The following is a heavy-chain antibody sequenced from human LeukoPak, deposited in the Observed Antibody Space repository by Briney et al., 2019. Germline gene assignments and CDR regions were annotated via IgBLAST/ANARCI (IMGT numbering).Heavy chain of an antibody. CDR3: ALGLGPRPPTDY. J-gene: IGHJ4*02. V-gene: IGHV1-2*02. Sequence: GASVKVSCKASGYIFIGYYMHWVRQAPGQGLEWMGWINPNSGGTNYAQKFQGRATMTRDTSISTAYMELSRLRSDDTAVYYCALGLGPRPPTDYWGQGTLVTVSS. D-gene: IGHD3/OR15-3a*01. CDR1: GYIFIGYY. CDR2: INPNSGGT.